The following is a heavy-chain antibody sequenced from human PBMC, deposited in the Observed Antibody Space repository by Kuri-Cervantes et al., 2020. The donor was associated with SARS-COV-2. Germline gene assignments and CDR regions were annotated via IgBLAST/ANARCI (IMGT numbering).Heavy chain of an antibody. CDR1: GDSIRDYY. V-gene: IGHV4-59*01. D-gene: IGHD6-19*01. CDR2: VYYSGLT. CDR3: ARSWVSVAARYGGFDN. Sequence: GSLRLSCNVSGDSIRDYYWNWIRQSPGKGLEWIGYVYYSGLTDYNPSLKSRVTISVHTSKNQFSLRLNSVTAADTAIYYCARSWVSVAARYGGFDNWGQGTLVTVSS. J-gene: IGHJ4*02.